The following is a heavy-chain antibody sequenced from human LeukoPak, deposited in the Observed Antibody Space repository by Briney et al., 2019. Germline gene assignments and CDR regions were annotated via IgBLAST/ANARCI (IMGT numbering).Heavy chain of an antibody. Sequence: PGRSLRLSCAASGFTFSSYGMHWVRQAPGKGLEWVAVIWYDGSNKYYADSVKGRFTISRDNSKNTLYLQMNSLRAEDTAVYYCVRGVGATIAFDIWGQGTMVTVSS. CDR3: VRGVGATIAFDI. V-gene: IGHV3-33*01. J-gene: IGHJ3*02. D-gene: IGHD1-26*01. CDR1: GFTFSSYG. CDR2: IWYDGSNK.